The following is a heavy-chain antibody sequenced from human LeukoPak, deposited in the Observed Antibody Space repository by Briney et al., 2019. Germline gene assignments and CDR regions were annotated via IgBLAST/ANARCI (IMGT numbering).Heavy chain of an antibody. CDR1: GFSFSNW. J-gene: IGHJ4*02. Sequence: PGGSLRLSCAASGFSFSNWMSWVRQAPGKGLEWVANIKQDGSDKYYLTSVRGRFTISRDNAKNSLFLHMNSLRVEDTAVYYCARGGGHLDCWGQGTLATVSS. CDR2: IKQDGSDK. D-gene: IGHD4-23*01. V-gene: IGHV3-7*03. CDR3: ARGGGHLDC.